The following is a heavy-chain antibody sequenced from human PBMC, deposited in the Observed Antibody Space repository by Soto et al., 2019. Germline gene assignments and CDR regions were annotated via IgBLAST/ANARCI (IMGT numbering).Heavy chain of an antibody. CDR1: GASVSRDS. V-gene: IGHV4-4*07. CDR3: ARDTVGWSFDF. J-gene: IGHJ4*02. CDR2: ISTGDT. Sequence: SETLSLTCTVSGASVSRDSWSWIRQPAGKALEWIGRISTGDTIYNPSLSSRVIMSLGTSNNQFSLHLRSVTAADTAVYYCARDTVGWSFDFWGQGTLVTVSS. D-gene: IGHD6-19*01.